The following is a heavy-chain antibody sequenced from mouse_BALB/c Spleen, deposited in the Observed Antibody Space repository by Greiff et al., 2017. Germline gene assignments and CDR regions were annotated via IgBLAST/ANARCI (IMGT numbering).Heavy chain of an antibody. CDR1: GFTFTDYY. V-gene: IGHV7-3*02. CDR2: IRNKANGYTT. Sequence: DVKLVESGGGLVQPGGSLRLSCATSGFTFTDYYMSWVRQPPGKALEWLGFIRNKANGYTTEYSASVKGRFTISRDNSQSILYLQMNTLRAEDSATYYCARAYYGNEGFAYWGQGTLVTVSA. D-gene: IGHD2-10*01. J-gene: IGHJ3*01. CDR3: ARAYYGNEGFAY.